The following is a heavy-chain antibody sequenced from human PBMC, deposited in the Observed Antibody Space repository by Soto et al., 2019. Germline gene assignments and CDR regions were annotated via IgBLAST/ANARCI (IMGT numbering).Heavy chain of an antibody. V-gene: IGHV3-9*01. CDR3: AKDSRTTMENWFDP. J-gene: IGHJ5*02. CDR2: IGWNSGGI. Sequence: EVQLVESGGGLVQPGRSLRLSCAASGFTFDDYAMHWVRQAPGKGLEWVSGIGWNSGGIGYADSVKGRFTISRDNAKNYLYLQMNSLTAEDTALYYCAKDSRTTMENWFDPWGQGTLVTVSS. D-gene: IGHD5-18*01. CDR1: GFTFDDYA.